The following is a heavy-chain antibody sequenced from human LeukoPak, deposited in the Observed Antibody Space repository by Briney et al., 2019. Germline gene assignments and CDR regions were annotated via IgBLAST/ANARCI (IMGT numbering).Heavy chain of an antibody. CDR3: ADQEASYYYDSSGRVDAFDI. CDR2: INHSGST. CDR1: GGSFSGYY. D-gene: IGHD3-22*01. V-gene: IGHV4-34*01. Sequence: PSETLSLTCAVYGGSFSGYYWSWIRQPPGKGLEWIGEINHSGSTNYNPSLKSRVTISVDTSKNQFSLKLSSVTAADTAVYYCADQEASYYYDSSGRVDAFDIWGQGTMVTVSS. J-gene: IGHJ3*02.